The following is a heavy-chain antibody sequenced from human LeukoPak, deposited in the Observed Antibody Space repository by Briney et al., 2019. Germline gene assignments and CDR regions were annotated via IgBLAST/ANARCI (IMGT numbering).Heavy chain of an antibody. CDR2: IYTSGST. Sequence: SETLSLTCTVSGGSISSYYWSWIRQPAGKGLEWIGRIYTSGSTNYNPSLKSRVTISVDTSKNQFSLKLSSVTAADTAVYYCARRTIFGVVIIQFWFDPWGQGTLVTVSS. CDR1: GGSISSYY. V-gene: IGHV4-4*07. J-gene: IGHJ5*02. CDR3: ARRTIFGVVIIQFWFDP. D-gene: IGHD3-3*01.